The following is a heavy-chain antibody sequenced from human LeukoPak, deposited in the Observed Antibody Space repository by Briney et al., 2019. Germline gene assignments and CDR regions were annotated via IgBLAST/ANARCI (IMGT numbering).Heavy chain of an antibody. CDR3: APDLRGSAWSLDD. V-gene: IGHV3-23*01. D-gene: IGHD6-13*01. Sequence: PGGSLRLSCAASGFTFSSYAMSWVRQAPGKGLEWVSLISGSGASTYYPDSVKGRFTISRNNSKNTLYLQMNSLRAEDTALYYCAPDLRGSAWSLDDWGQGTLVTVSS. CDR1: GFTFSSYA. CDR2: ISGSGAST. J-gene: IGHJ4*02.